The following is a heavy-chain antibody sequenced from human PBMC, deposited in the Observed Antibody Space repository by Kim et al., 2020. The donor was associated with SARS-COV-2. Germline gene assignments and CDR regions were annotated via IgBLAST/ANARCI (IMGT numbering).Heavy chain of an antibody. V-gene: IGHV3-15*01. J-gene: IGHJ3*02. CDR2: IKSKTDGGTT. CDR1: GFTFSNAW. CDR3: TTDFGVVVVISGGLHDAFDI. Sequence: GGSLRLSCAASGFTFSNAWMTWVRQAPGKGLEWVGRIKSKTDGGTTDYAAPVKGRFTISRDDSKNTLYLQMNSLKTEDTAVYYCTTDFGVVVVISGGLHDAFDIWGQGTMVTVSS. D-gene: IGHD3-22*01.